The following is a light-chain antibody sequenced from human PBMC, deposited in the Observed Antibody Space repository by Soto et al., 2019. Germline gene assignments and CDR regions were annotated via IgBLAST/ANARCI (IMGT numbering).Light chain of an antibody. CDR1: SSDVGAYNY. J-gene: IGLJ2*01. Sequence: QSVLTQPASVSGSPGQSVAISCTGTSSDVGAYNYASWYQRHPGKAPKLMIYEVSNRPSGISNRFSGSKSGNTASLTISGLQAEDEADYYCSSYTSSSTLLFGGGTKLTVL. CDR3: SSYTSSSTLL. CDR2: EVS. V-gene: IGLV2-14*01.